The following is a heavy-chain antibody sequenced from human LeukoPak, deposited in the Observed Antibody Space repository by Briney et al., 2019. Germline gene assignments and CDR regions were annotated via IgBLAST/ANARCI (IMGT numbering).Heavy chain of an antibody. Sequence: PSETLPLTCTVSGGSLSSGSYYWRWLRQPAGTGLEWLGRIYTSGSTNYNPSLKSRVTISVDTSKNQFSLKLSSVTAADTAVYYCVATTENSSSWYDYYYYYMDVWGKGTTVTISS. V-gene: IGHV4-61*02. D-gene: IGHD6-13*01. CDR1: GGSLSSGSYY. CDR3: VATTENSSSWYDYYYYYMDV. CDR2: IYTSGST. J-gene: IGHJ6*03.